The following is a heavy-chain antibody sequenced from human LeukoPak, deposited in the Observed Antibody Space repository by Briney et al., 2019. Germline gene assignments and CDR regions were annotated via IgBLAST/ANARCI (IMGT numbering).Heavy chain of an antibody. CDR3: AKETEVLRSAFDI. CDR2: ISSSGSTI. D-gene: IGHD2/OR15-2a*01. Sequence: PGGSLRLSCAASGFTFSDYYMSWIRQAPGKGLEWVSYISSSGSTIYYADSVKGRFTISRDNSKNTLYLQMNSLRAEDTAVYYCAKETEVLRSAFDIWGQGTMVTVSS. J-gene: IGHJ3*02. CDR1: GFTFSDYY. V-gene: IGHV3-11*01.